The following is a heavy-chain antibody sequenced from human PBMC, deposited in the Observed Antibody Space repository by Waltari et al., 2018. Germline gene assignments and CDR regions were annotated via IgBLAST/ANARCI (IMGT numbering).Heavy chain of an antibody. CDR1: GFTFSSYS. V-gene: IGHV3-21*01. CDR3: ARDRGSSGWKDY. Sequence: EVQLVESGGGLVKPGGSLRLYCAASGFTFSSYSMNWVRQAPGKGLEWVSSISSIISYIYYADSVKGRFTISRDNAKNSLYLQMNSLRAEDTAVYYCARDRGSSGWKDYWGQGTLVTVSS. D-gene: IGHD6-19*01. J-gene: IGHJ4*02. CDR2: ISSIISYI.